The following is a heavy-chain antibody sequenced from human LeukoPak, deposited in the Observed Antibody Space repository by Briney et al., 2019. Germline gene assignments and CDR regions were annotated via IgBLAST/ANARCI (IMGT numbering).Heavy chain of an antibody. J-gene: IGHJ4*02. Sequence: GGSLRLSCAASGFTFSTYAMSWVRQAPGKGLEWVSAISGSGGSTYYADSVKGRFTISRDNSKNTLYLQMNSLRAEDTAVYYCAKGAITFGGVIVHFDYWGQGTLVTVSS. D-gene: IGHD3-16*02. CDR2: ISGSGGST. CDR3: AKGAITFGGVIVHFDY. CDR1: GFTFSTYA. V-gene: IGHV3-23*01.